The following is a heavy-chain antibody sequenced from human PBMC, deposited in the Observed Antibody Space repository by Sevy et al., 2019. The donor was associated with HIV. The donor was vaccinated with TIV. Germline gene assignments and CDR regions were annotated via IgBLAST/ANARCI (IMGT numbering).Heavy chain of an antibody. V-gene: IGHV3-7*01. CDR1: GFIFSNSW. CDR2: IKPDGSDK. D-gene: IGHD2-15*01. J-gene: IGHJ4*02. CDR3: VAGGGGH. Sequence: GGSLRLSCAASGFIFSNSWMGWVRQAPGRGLECVAAIKPDGSDKYYVDSVKGRFIVSRANAKNSLFLQMNSLRDEDTAVYYWVAGGGGHWGQGALVTVSS.